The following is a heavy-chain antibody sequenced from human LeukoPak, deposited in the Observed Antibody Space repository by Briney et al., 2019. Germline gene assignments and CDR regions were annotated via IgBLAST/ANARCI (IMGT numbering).Heavy chain of an antibody. J-gene: IGHJ4*02. D-gene: IGHD1-26*01. CDR3: ARGGSYYGDHQFDY. Sequence: PSETLSLTCSVFGDSITSSSYYWAWIRQSPEKGLEWIGSIYYTGGTYYSPSLKSRVTISVDTSKNQFSLKLSSVTAADTAVYYCARGGSYYGDHQFDYWGQGTLVTVSS. CDR1: GDSITSSSYY. CDR2: IYYTGGT. V-gene: IGHV4-39*07.